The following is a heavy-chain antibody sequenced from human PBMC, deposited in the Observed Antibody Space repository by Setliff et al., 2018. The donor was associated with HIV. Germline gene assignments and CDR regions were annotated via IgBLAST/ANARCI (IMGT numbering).Heavy chain of an antibody. D-gene: IGHD3-10*01. CDR1: GGSFSGYY. J-gene: IGHJ6*02. V-gene: IGHV4-34*01. CDR2: INDNGST. CDR3: ARHDITLVRGLV. Sequence: SETLSLTCAVYGGSFSGYYWSWIRQPPGKGLEWIGEINDNGSTNYNPSLKSRVTISVDTSKNLFSLKVNSVTAADTAVYYCARHDITLVRGLVWGQGTTVTVSS.